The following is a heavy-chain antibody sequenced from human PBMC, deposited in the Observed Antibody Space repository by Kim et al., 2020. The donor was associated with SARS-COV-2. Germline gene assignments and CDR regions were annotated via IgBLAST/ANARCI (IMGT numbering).Heavy chain of an antibody. D-gene: IGHD3-16*02. CDR3: ARGGYVWGSYRYTGSFDY. Sequence: SETLSLTCTVSGGSISSYYWSWIRQPPGKGLEWIGYIYYSGSTNYNPSLKSRVTISVDTSKNQFSLKLSSVTAADTAVYYCARGGYVWGSYRYTGSFDYWGQGTLVTVSS. CDR1: GGSISSYY. J-gene: IGHJ4*02. CDR2: IYYSGST. V-gene: IGHV4-59*01.